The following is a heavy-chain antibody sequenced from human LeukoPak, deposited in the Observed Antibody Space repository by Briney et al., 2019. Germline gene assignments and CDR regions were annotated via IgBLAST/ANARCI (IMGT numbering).Heavy chain of an antibody. D-gene: IGHD6-13*01. CDR3: ARHGGFSAAGTSDYDY. CDR2: INHSGST. CDR1: GGSFSGYY. J-gene: IGHJ4*02. Sequence: SETLSLTCAVYGGSFSGYYWSWIRQPPGKGLEWIGEINHSGSTNYNPSLKSRVTISVDTSKNQFSLKLSSVTAADTAVYYCARHGGFSAAGTSDYDYWGQGTLATVSS. V-gene: IGHV4-34*01.